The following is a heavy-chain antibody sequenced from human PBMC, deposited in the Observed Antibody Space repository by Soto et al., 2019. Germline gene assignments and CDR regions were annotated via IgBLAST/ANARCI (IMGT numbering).Heavy chain of an antibody. CDR2: TSGSGGST. J-gene: IGHJ4*02. V-gene: IGHV3-23*01. D-gene: IGHD3-22*01. CDR3: ARSREHYYDSSGYFDY. CDR1: GFTFGACA. Sequence: EVQLLESGGGLVQPGGSLRLSCAASGFTFGACAMSWVRQAPGKGLEWVSATSGSGGSTSYADSVKGRLTIPRDNSKNTLYLQMNSLRAEDTAVYYWARSREHYYDSSGYFDYWGQGTLVTVSS.